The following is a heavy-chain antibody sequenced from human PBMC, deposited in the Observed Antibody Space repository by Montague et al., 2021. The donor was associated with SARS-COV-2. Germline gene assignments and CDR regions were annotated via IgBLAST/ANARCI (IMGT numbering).Heavy chain of an antibody. CDR3: ARVSVEMATMGVYYYYGMGV. Sequence: TLSLTCTVSGGSISSGGYYWSWIRQHPGKGLEWIGYIYYSGSTYYNPSLKSRVTISVDTSKNQFSLKLSSVTAADTAVYYCARVSVEMATMGVYYYYGMGVWGQGTTVTVSS. D-gene: IGHD5-24*01. J-gene: IGHJ6*02. CDR2: IYYSGST. V-gene: IGHV4-31*03. CDR1: GGSISSGGYY.